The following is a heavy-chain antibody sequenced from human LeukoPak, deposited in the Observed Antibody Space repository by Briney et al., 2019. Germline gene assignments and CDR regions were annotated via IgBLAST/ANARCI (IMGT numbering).Heavy chain of an antibody. CDR3: ARGRLMVFAIDFFDP. CDR1: GGSFSGYY. D-gene: IGHD2-8*01. V-gene: IGHV4-34*01. Sequence: SETLSLTCAVYGGSFSGYYWSWIRQPPGKGLEWIGEINHSGSTNYNPSLKSRVTISVDTSKNQFSLKLSSVTAADTAVDYCARGRLMVFAIDFFDPWGQGTLVTVSS. CDR2: INHSGST. J-gene: IGHJ5*02.